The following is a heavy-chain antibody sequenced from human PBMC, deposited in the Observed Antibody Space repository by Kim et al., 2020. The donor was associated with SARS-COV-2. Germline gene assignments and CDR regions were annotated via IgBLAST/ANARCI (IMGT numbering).Heavy chain of an antibody. D-gene: IGHD3-9*01. J-gene: IGHJ6*02. CDR2: MNPNSGNT. CDR3: ARIVTIFRGYGMDV. Sequence: ASVKVSCKVSGYTFTSYDINWVRQATGQGLEWMGWMNPNSGNTGYAQKFQGRVTMTRNTSISTAYMELSSLRSEDTAVYYCARIVTIFRGYGMDVWGQGTTVTVSS. V-gene: IGHV1-8*01. CDR1: GYTFTSYD.